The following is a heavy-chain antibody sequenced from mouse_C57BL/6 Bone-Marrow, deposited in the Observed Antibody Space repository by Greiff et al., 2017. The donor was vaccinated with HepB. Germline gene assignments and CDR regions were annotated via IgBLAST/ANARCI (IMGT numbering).Heavy chain of an antibody. V-gene: IGHV1-19*01. CDR3: ERSEDYGSSWDY. Sequence: EVQLQQSGPVLVKPGASVKMSCKASGYTFTDYYMNWVKQSHGKSLEWIGVINPYNGGTSYNQKFKGKATLTVDKSSSTAYMELNSLTSEDSAVYYCERSEDYGSSWDYWGQGTTLTVSS. CDR2: INPYNGGT. CDR1: GYTFTDYY. J-gene: IGHJ2*01. D-gene: IGHD1-1*01.